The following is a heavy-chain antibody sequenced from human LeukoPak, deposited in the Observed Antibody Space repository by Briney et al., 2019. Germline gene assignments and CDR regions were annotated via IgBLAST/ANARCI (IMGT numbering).Heavy chain of an antibody. CDR1: GGSISSHY. CDR3: ARFTPQGYGWGGYNRFDP. CDR2: IYHSGST. V-gene: IGHV4-59*11. J-gene: IGHJ5*02. Sequence: SETLSLTCTVSGGSISSHYWSWIRQPPGKGLEWIGEIYHSGSTNYNPSLKSRVTISVDKSKNQFSLKLSSVTAADTAVYYCARFTPQGYGWGGYNRFDPWGQGTPVTVSS. D-gene: IGHD3-16*01.